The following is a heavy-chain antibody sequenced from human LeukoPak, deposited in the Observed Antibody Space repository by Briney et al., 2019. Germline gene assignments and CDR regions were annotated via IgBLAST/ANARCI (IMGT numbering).Heavy chain of an antibody. CDR1: GFTFSSYG. V-gene: IGHV3-30*02. D-gene: IGHD1-26*01. Sequence: GRSLRLSCAASGFTFSSYGMHWVRQAPGKGLEWVAFIRYDGSNKYYADSVKGRFTISRDNSKNTLYLQMNSLTAEDTAVYYCVKERAVAAIGDAFDMWGQGTLVTVSS. CDR2: IRYDGSNK. J-gene: IGHJ3*02. CDR3: VKERAVAAIGDAFDM.